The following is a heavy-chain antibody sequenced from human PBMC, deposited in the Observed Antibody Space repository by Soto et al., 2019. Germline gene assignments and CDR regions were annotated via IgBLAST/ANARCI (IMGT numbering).Heavy chain of an antibody. CDR2: IYPGDSDT. J-gene: IGHJ6*02. V-gene: IGHV5-51*01. CDR3: ARILRSLYYYGMDV. Sequence: PGGSLMLSCQGSGYSFTSYWIGWVRQMPGKGLEWMGIIYPGDSDTRYSPSFQGQVTISADKSISTAYLQWSSLKASDTAMYYCARILRSLYYYGMDVWGQGTTVTVSS. CDR1: GYSFTSYW.